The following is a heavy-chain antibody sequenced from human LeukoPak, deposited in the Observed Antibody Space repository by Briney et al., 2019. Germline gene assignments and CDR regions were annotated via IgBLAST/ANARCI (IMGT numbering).Heavy chain of an antibody. CDR1: GFTFSSYW. CDR2: IKSDGTSA. D-gene: IGHD4-17*01. J-gene: IGHJ4*02. CDR3: ARVKGNNGDYVDFDY. V-gene: IGHV3-74*01. Sequence: GGSLRLSCAASGFTFSSYWMHWVRQGPGKGLVWDSRIKSDGTSATYADSVQGRFTISRDNAKNTLYLQMNSLRAEDTAVYYCARVKGNNGDYVDFDYWGQGTLVTVSS.